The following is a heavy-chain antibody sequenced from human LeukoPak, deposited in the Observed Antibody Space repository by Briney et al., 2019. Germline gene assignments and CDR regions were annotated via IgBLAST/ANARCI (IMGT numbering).Heavy chain of an antibody. D-gene: IGHD4-11*01. J-gene: IGHJ5*02. CDR3: ARGQSYRKSQNWFGP. V-gene: IGHV4-4*07. CDR1: GSSMNGFQ. CDR2: ISTSGNI. Sequence: SETLSLTCTVSGSSMNGFQWRWIRQPAGKGLEWIGRISTSGNINYTPSLKSRVTMSVDTSKNQFSLKLTSVTAADTAVYFCARGQSYRKSQNWFGPWGQGTLVTVSS.